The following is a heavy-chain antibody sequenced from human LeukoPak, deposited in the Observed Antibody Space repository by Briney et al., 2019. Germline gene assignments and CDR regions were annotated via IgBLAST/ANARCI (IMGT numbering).Heavy chain of an antibody. CDR2: IKSKTDGGTT. CDR1: GFTFSSYG. CDR3: TTDLPEAMTVFWRDY. D-gene: IGHD3-3*01. V-gene: IGHV3-15*01. J-gene: IGHJ4*02. Sequence: NPGGSLRLSCAASGFTFSSYGMHWVRQAPGKGLEWVGRIKSKTDGGTTDYAAPVKGRFTISRDDSKNTLYLQMNSLKTEDTAVYYCTTDLPEAMTVFWRDYWGQGTLVTVSS.